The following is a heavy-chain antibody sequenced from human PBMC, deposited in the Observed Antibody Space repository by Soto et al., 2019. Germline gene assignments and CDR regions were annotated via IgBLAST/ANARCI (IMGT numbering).Heavy chain of an antibody. CDR3: ARGVTTIEFDP. CDR1: GGSVSSGSSY. CDR2: IYYSGST. J-gene: IGHJ5*02. V-gene: IGHV4-61*01. D-gene: IGHD4-4*01. Sequence: QVQLQESGPGLVKPSETLSLTCTVSGGSVSSGSSYWSWSRQPPGKGLEWIGYIYYSGSTNYNPSLKSRVTISVDTSKNQFSLKLSSVTAADTAVYYCARGVTTIEFDPWGQGTLVTVSS.